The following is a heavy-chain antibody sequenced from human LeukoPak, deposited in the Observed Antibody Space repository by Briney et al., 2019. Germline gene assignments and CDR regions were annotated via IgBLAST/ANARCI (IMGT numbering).Heavy chain of an antibody. D-gene: IGHD6-25*01. J-gene: IGHJ6*03. V-gene: IGHV4-59*11. CDR3: ARNERRAQKDTYYAYFYYMDV. CDR2: IYSSGYT. Sequence: SETLSLTCTVSNGSISSHYWSWIRQPPGRGLEWIGLIYSSGYTNYNPSLKSRVTISVDTSRNQFSLKLSSATAADTAVYYCARNERRAQKDTYYAYFYYMDVWGKGSTVTVSS. CDR1: NGSISSHY.